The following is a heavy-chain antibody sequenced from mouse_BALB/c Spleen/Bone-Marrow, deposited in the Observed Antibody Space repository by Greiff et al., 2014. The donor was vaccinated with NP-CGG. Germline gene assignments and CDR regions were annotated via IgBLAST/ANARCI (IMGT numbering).Heavy chain of an antibody. CDR3: ASSGNYEGGAMDY. J-gene: IGHJ4*01. CDR2: IDPANGIT. D-gene: IGHD2-1*01. V-gene: IGHV14-3*02. CDR1: GFNIKDTF. Sequence: VQLQQSGAELVKPGASVKLSCTASGFNIKDTFMHWMKQRPEQGLEWNGRIDPANGITKYDPKFQGKATITTDTSPNTAYLQLSSLTSEDTAVDYCASSGNYEGGAMDYWGQGTSVTVSS.